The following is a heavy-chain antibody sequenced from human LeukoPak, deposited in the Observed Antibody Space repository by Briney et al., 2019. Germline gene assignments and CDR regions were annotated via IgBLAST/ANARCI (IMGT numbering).Heavy chain of an antibody. J-gene: IGHJ4*02. CDR1: GFTFSSYS. Sequence: GGSLRLSCAASGFTFSSYSMNWVRQAPGKGLEWVSYISSSSSTIYYADSVKGRFTISRDNAKNSLYLQMSSLRPEDTAVYYCARDMSWRGSKGEIDYWGQGTLVTVSS. D-gene: IGHD3-16*01. CDR3: ARDMSWRGSKGEIDY. V-gene: IGHV3-48*04. CDR2: ISSSSSTI.